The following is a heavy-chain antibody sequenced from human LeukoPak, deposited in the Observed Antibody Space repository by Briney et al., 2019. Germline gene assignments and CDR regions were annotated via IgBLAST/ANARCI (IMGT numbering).Heavy chain of an antibody. V-gene: IGHV3-21*01. CDR2: VNVITGYI. CDR1: GFSFENYN. D-gene: IGHD1-26*01. Sequence: GGSLRLSCAASGFSFENYNMNWVRQAPGKGLEWVAYVNVITGYIYYADSLKGRFTISRDNAKKSLFLEMNSLRVEDTAVYYCARDRSGSSSVDDAFDIWGQGIMVTVSS. CDR3: ARDRSGSSSVDDAFDI. J-gene: IGHJ3*02.